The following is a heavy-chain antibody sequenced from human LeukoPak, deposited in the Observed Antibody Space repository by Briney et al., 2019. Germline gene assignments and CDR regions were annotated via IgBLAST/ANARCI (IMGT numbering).Heavy chain of an antibody. CDR3: ARLHSSSSGSYYYYYGMDV. J-gene: IGHJ6*02. Sequence: SETLSLTCTVSGGSISSYYWSWIRQPPGKGLEWIGYIYYSGSTNYNPSLKSRVTISVDTSKNQFSLKLSSVTAADTAVYYCARLHSSSSGSYYYYYGMDVWGQGTTVTVSS. CDR1: GGSISSYY. CDR2: IYYSGST. V-gene: IGHV4-59*08. D-gene: IGHD6-13*01.